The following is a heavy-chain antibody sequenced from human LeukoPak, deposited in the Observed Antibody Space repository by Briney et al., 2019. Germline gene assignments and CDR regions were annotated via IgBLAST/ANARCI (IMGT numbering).Heavy chain of an antibody. CDR3: ARGAYDSSSDH. CDR1: GFIFSSYG. Sequence: GGSLRLSCAASGFIFSSYGMHWVRQAPGKGLEWVAVISYDGSNKYYADSVKGRFTISRDNAKNSLYLQMNSLRAEDTAVYYCARGAYDSSSDHWGQGTLVTVSS. D-gene: IGHD6-6*01. CDR2: ISYDGSNK. V-gene: IGHV3-30*03. J-gene: IGHJ4*02.